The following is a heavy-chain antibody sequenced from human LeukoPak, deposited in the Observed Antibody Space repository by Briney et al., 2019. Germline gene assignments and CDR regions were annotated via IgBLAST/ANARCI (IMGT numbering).Heavy chain of an antibody. Sequence: PSETLSLTCAVYGGSFSGYYWSWIRQPPGKGLEWIGDINHSGSTKYNPSLKSRVTISVDTSKNQFYLKLSSETAADTAVYYCARGLRLGSSGYYTRYNWFDHWGQGTLVTVSS. V-gene: IGHV4-34*01. J-gene: IGHJ5*02. CDR1: GGSFSGYY. CDR3: ARGLRLGSSGYYTRYNWFDH. D-gene: IGHD3-22*01. CDR2: INHSGST.